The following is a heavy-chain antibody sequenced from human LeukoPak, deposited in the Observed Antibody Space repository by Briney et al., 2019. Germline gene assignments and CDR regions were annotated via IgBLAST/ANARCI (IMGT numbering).Heavy chain of an antibody. J-gene: IGHJ3*01. D-gene: IGHD2-21*02. Sequence: GGSLRLSCAASAFTFSAYAVTWIRQAPGKGLEWVSSIHGSGGSTYYADSVKGRFTVSRDNSKNTLYLQMNSLRVEDTAIYYCAKDPNGDCVGAFDFWGQGTMVTVSS. CDR2: IHGSGGST. CDR3: AKDPNGDCVGAFDF. CDR1: AFTFSAYA. V-gene: IGHV3-23*01.